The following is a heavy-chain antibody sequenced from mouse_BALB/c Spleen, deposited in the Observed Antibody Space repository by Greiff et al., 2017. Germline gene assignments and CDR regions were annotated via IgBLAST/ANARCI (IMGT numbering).Heavy chain of an antibody. V-gene: IGHV1-18*01. Sequence: EVQLQQSGPELVKPGASVKISCKTSGYTFTEYTMHWVKQSHGKSLAWIGGINPNNGGTSYNQKFKGKATLTVDKSSSTAYMELRSLTSEDSAVYYCERRGYGYDFCAYWGQGTLVTVSA. CDR2: INPNNGGT. CDR1: GYTFTEYT. J-gene: IGHJ3*01. CDR3: ERRGYGYDFCAY. D-gene: IGHD2-2*01.